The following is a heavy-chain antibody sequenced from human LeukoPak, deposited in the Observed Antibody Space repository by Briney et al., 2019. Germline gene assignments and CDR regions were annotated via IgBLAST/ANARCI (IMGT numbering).Heavy chain of an antibody. CDR3: ASHIRQQWPVCFDR. Sequence: SETLSFTCTVSGATISCYYWSWHRQPQGKGLEWIVSISYSGNTHYNPSLESRATISADTSKNHFSHQLTPVTAADTAVYYCASHIRQQWPVCFDRWGEGTLASVSS. CDR2: ISYSGNT. V-gene: IGHV4-59*08. J-gene: IGHJ4*02. CDR1: GATISCYY. D-gene: IGHD6-13*01.